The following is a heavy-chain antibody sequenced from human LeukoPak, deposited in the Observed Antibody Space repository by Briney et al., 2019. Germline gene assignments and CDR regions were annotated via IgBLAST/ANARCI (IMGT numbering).Heavy chain of an antibody. CDR1: GSTFSNFD. Sequence: GGSLRLSCAVSGSTFSNFDMSWVRQAPGRGLEWVSGITGSGITTYYAGSVKGRFTISRDNAKNSLYLQMNSLRAEDTAVYYCARLLGGPSTGWYARDYWGQGTLVTVSS. D-gene: IGHD6-19*01. CDR2: ITGSGITT. J-gene: IGHJ4*02. CDR3: ARLLGGPSTGWYARDY. V-gene: IGHV3-23*01.